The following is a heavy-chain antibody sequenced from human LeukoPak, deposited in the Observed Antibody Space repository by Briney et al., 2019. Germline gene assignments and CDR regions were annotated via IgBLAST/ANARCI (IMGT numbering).Heavy chain of an antibody. Sequence: SETLSLTCAVYGGSFSGYYWSWIRQPPGKGLEWIGEINHSGSTNYNPSLKSRVTISVDTSKNQFSLKLSSVTAADTAVYYCARDRHYYDSSGYHNWFDPWGQGTLVTVSS. CDR3: ARDRHYYDSSGYHNWFDP. D-gene: IGHD3-22*01. CDR2: INHSGST. V-gene: IGHV4-34*01. J-gene: IGHJ5*02. CDR1: GGSFSGYY.